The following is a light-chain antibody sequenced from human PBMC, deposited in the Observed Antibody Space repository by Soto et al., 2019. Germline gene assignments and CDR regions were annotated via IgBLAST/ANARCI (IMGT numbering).Light chain of an antibody. Sequence: QSALTQPASVSGSPGQSITISCSGGTSDIGTYNYVSWYQHHPGKVPKVMIYDVSNRPSGVSNRFSGSKSGNTASLTISGLQAEDEADYYCSSYTPSATLVFGGGTKLTVL. CDR1: TSDIGTYNY. CDR3: SSYTPSATLV. V-gene: IGLV2-14*03. CDR2: DVS. J-gene: IGLJ3*02.